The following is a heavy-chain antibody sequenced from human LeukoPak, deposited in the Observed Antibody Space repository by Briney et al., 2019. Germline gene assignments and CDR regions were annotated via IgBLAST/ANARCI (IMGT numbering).Heavy chain of an antibody. D-gene: IGHD3-3*01. CDR1: GYTFTNYY. J-gene: IGHJ2*01. CDR3: ARDQGLRFYFHRARDWYFDL. Sequence: ASVKVSCKASGYTFTNYYIHWVRQSPGQGLEWMARINPSTGDTTYAQKFQGRVTMTRDTSTSTVYMELSSLRSEDTAVYYCARDQGLRFYFHRARDWYFDLWGRGTLVAVSS. V-gene: IGHV1-46*01. CDR2: INPSTGDT.